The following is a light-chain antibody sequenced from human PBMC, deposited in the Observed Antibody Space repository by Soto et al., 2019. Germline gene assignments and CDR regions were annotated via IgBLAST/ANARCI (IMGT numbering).Light chain of an antibody. Sequence: DIQMTQSPSSLFASVGDRVTITGRASQSISSYLNWYQQKPGKAPKLLIYAASSLPSGVPSRFSGRGSGTDFTLTISSLQPEDFATYYCQQSYSNPRTFGQGTQVDIK. CDR3: QQSYSNPRT. CDR1: QSISSY. J-gene: IGKJ1*01. CDR2: AAS. V-gene: IGKV1-39*01.